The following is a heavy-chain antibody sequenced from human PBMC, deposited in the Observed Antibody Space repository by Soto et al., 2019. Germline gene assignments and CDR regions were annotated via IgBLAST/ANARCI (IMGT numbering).Heavy chain of an antibody. CDR3: ARVGYCGGGTCYAGGPFDY. CDR2: IYPGDSDT. Sequence: PGESLKISCKGSGYSFTTYWIAWVRQMPGKGLEWMGIIYPGDSDTTYSPSFQGQVTIPADKSISTAYLQWSSLKASDTAVYYCARVGYCGGGTCYAGGPFDYWGQGTLVTVSS. J-gene: IGHJ4*02. D-gene: IGHD2-15*01. CDR1: GYSFTTYW. V-gene: IGHV5-51*01.